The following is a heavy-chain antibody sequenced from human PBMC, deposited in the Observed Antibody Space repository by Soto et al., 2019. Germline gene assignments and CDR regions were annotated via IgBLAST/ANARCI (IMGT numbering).Heavy chain of an antibody. D-gene: IGHD1-26*01. J-gene: IGHJ2*01. V-gene: IGHV3-23*01. CDR3: VKNRRSGSYTPWALDV. CDR1: GFTFSNYA. Sequence: EVQVLESGGGLVQPGGSLRLSCAASGFTFSNYAMSWVRQAPGKGLEWVSTIHGGGDYTHYTDSVKGRSTISRDNSRNTLFLQTHGLSAEDTAVYYCVKNRRSGSYTPWALDVWGRGTLVTVSS. CDR2: IHGGGDYT.